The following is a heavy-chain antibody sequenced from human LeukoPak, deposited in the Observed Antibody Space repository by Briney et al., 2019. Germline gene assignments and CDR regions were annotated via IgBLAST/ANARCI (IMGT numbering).Heavy chain of an antibody. CDR3: ARDSTYGSGSWFDY. Sequence: SETLSLTCTVSGGSISSGGYYWSWIRQHPGKGLEWIGYIYYSGITYYNPSLKSRVTISVDTSKNQFSLKLSSVTAADTAVYYCARDSTYGSGSWFDYWGQGTLVTVSS. V-gene: IGHV4-31*03. CDR1: GGSISSGGYY. J-gene: IGHJ4*02. CDR2: IYYSGIT. D-gene: IGHD3-10*01.